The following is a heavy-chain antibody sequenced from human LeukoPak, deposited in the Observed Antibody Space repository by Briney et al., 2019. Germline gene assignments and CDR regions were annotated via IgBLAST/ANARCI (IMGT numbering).Heavy chain of an antibody. CDR3: ARGPSYSSSTFHFDY. CDR1: GFTFDDYA. D-gene: IGHD6-6*01. J-gene: IGHJ4*02. Sequence: GGSLRLSCAASGFTFDDYAMHWVRQVPGKGLEWVSYISSSSSTIYYADSVKGRFTISRDNAKNSLYLQMNSLRAEDTAVYYCARGPSYSSSTFHFDYWGQGTLVTVSS. CDR2: ISSSSSTI. V-gene: IGHV3-48*01.